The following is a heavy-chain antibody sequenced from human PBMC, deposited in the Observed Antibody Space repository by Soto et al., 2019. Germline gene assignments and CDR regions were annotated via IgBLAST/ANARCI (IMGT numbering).Heavy chain of an antibody. CDR2: ISSSSSYI. J-gene: IGHJ2*01. CDR1: GFTFSSYS. V-gene: IGHV3-21*01. CDR3: ARDLASSGWYLSGYFDL. Sequence: GGSLRLSCAASGFTFSSYSMNWVRQAPGKGLEWVSSISSSSSYIYYADSVKGRFTISRDNAKNSLYLQMNSLRAEDTAVYYCARDLASSGWYLSGYFDLWGRGTLVTVSS. D-gene: IGHD6-19*01.